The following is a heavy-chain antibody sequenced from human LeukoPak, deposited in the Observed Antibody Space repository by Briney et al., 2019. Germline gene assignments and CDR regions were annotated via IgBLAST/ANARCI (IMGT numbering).Heavy chain of an antibody. V-gene: IGHV3-21*01. CDR2: ISRSSRHV. Sequence: GGSLRLSCAASGFTFSDYSMNWVRQAPGKGLEWVSSISRSSRHVYYAGSVKGRFTISRDNAKNSLYLQMNSLRAEDMAVYFCVRDLMGSGSTTAYLHHWGQGTLVTVAS. CDR3: VRDLMGSGSTTAYLHH. CDR1: GFTFSDYS. D-gene: IGHD1-1*01. J-gene: IGHJ1*01.